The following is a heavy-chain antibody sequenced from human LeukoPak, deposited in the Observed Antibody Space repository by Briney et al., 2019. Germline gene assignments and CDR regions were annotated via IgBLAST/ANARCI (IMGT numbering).Heavy chain of an antibody. CDR3: ARDNSVEDTAWWFDP. D-gene: IGHD4-23*01. CDR1: GGSFSGYY. CDR2: INHSGST. J-gene: IGHJ5*02. V-gene: IGHV4-34*01. Sequence: SETLSLTCAVYGGSFSGYYWSWIRQPPGKGLEWIGEINHSGSTNYNPSLKSRVTISVDTSKNQFSLKLSSVTAADTAVYYCARDNSVEDTAWWFDPWGQGTLVTVSS.